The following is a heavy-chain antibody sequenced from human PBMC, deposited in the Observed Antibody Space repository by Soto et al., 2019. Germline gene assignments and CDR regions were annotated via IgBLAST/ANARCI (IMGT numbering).Heavy chain of an antibody. CDR2: MPYDGSNT. CDR3: AKRKRGAPVSYFDF. Sequence: GGSLRLSCAASGFNFSTYAMDWVRQAPGKGLEWVAVMPYDGSNTYYADSVKGRFTISRDNSKNTLYLQMNSLRPADTGVYYCAKRKRGAPVSYFDFWGQGTLVTVSS. D-gene: IGHD1-26*01. J-gene: IGHJ4*02. CDR1: GFNFSTYA. V-gene: IGHV3-30*18.